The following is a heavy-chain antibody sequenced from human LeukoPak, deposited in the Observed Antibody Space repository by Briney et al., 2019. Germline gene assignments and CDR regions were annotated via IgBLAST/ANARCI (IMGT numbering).Heavy chain of an antibody. CDR2: INHSGST. D-gene: IGHD3-22*01. J-gene: IGHJ4*02. V-gene: IGHV4-34*01. Sequence: SETLSLTCAVYGGSFGGYYWSWIRQPPGKGLEWIGEINHSGSTNYNPSLKSRVTISVDTSKNQFSLKLSSVTAADTAVYYCARLYDSSGYYRDWGQGTLVTVSS. CDR3: ARLYDSSGYYRD. CDR1: GGSFGGYY.